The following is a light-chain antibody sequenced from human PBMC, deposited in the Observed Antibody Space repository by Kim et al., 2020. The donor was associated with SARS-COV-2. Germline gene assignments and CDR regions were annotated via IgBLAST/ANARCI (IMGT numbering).Light chain of an antibody. Sequence: QSALTQPASVSGSPGQSITISCTGTSSDVGGYNYVSWYQQHPRKAPKLMIYNVSNRPSGVSNRFSGSKSGNTASLTISGLQAEDEADYYCCSYTSGSTLNVFGTGTKVTVL. V-gene: IGLV2-14*03. CDR1: SSDVGGYNY. J-gene: IGLJ1*01. CDR3: CSYTSGSTLNV. CDR2: NVS.